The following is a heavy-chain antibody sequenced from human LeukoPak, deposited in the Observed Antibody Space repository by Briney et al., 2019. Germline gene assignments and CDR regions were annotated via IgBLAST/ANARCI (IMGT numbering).Heavy chain of an antibody. Sequence: GESLKISCKGSGYSFTSYWIGWVRQAPGQGLEWMGWISGYNGNTNYAQKLQGRVTMTTDTSTSTAYMELRSLKSDDTAVYYCASLKNYYDSSGYLVTDAFDIWGQGTMVTVSS. CDR2: ISGYNGNT. J-gene: IGHJ3*02. CDR1: GYSFTSYW. D-gene: IGHD3-22*01. V-gene: IGHV1-18*04. CDR3: ASLKNYYDSSGYLVTDAFDI.